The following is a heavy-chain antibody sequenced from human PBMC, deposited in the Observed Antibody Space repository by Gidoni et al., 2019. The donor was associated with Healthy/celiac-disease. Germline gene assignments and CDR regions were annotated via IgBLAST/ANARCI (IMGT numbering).Heavy chain of an antibody. CDR1: GFTLSSYA. CDR2: ISGSCGST. CDR3: AKDFNYMYV. Sequence: EVQLLESGGGLVQPGGSVRLSCAASGFTLSSYAMSWVRQAPGKGLELVSAISGSCGSTYYADSVKVRFTISRDNSKNTLYLQMNSLRAEDTAVYYCAKDFNYMYVWGKGTTVTVSS. V-gene: IGHV3-23*01. J-gene: IGHJ6*03.